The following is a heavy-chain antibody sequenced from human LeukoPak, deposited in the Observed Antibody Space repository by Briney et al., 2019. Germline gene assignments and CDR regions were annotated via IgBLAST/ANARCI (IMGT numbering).Heavy chain of an antibody. CDR2: MNPNSGNT. CDR3: ARSPNAPYYDSSGYPEDY. V-gene: IGHV1-8*01. Sequence: ASVKVSCKASGYTFTSYDINWVRQATGQGLEWMGWMNPNSGNTGYAQKFQGRVTITTDESTSTAYMELSSLRSEDTAVYYCARSPNAPYYDSSGYPEDYWGQGTLVTVSS. D-gene: IGHD3-22*01. J-gene: IGHJ4*02. CDR1: GYTFTSYD.